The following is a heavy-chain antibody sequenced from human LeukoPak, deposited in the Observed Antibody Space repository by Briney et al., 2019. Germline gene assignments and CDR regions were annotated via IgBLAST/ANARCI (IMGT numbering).Heavy chain of an antibody. V-gene: IGHV3-48*01. CDR1: GFTFSSYS. CDR3: ARTSYGDYDPYYFDD. CDR2: ISSSSSTI. J-gene: IGHJ4*02. Sequence: PGGSLRLSCAASGFTFSSYSMNWVRQAPGKGLEWGSYISSSSSTIYYADSVKGRFTISRDNAKNSLYLQMNSLRAEDTAVYYCARTSYGDYDPYYFDDWGQGTLVTVSS. D-gene: IGHD4-17*01.